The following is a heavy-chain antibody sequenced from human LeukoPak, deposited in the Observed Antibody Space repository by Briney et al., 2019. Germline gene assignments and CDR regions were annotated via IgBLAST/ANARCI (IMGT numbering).Heavy chain of an antibody. V-gene: IGHV4-39*01. CDR2: IYYSGST. J-gene: IGHJ3*02. D-gene: IGHD1-20*01. Sequence: SETLSLTCTVSGGSISSSYYYWAWIRQPPGKGLEWIGRIYYSGSTYYNPSLKSRVTISVDASTIQFSLRLGSVTAADTAVYYCARPLTGTTDAFDIWGQGTMVTVSS. CDR1: GGSISSSYYY. CDR3: ARPLTGTTDAFDI.